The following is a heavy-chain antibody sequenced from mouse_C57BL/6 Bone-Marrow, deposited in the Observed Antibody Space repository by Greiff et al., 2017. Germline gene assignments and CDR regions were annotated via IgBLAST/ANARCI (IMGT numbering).Heavy chain of an antibody. D-gene: IGHD1-1*01. CDR2: ILPGSGST. CDR1: GYTFTGYW. CDR3: ARFITTVVAYWCCDV. Sequence: QVQLQQSGAELMKPGASVKLSCKATGYTFTGYWIEWVKQRPGHGLEWIGEILPGSGSTNYNEKFKGKATLTADTSSNTAYMQLSSLTTVDSAIYDCARFITTVVAYWCCDVWGTGTTVTVSA. V-gene: IGHV1-9*01. J-gene: IGHJ1*03.